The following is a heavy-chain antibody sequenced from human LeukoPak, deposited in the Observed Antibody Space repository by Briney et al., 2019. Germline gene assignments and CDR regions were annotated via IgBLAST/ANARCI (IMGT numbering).Heavy chain of an antibody. D-gene: IGHD6-19*01. J-gene: IGHJ4*02. Sequence: QPGGSLRLSCAASGFSFSVYEMHWVRQAPGKGLEWVSAISGSGGSTYYADSVKGRFTISRDNSKNTLYLQMNSLRAEDTAVYYCARESSGWYPLWPHVVYWGQGTLVTVSS. V-gene: IGHV3-23*01. CDR1: GFSFSVYE. CDR3: ARESSGWYPLWPHVVY. CDR2: ISGSGGST.